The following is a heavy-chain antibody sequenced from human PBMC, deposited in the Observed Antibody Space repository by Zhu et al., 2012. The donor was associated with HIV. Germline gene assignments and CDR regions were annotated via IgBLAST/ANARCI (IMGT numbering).Heavy chain of an antibody. J-gene: IGHJ3*02. CDR2: IYTSGST. CDR1: GGSISSYH. Sequence: QVQLQESGPGLVKPPETLSLTCTVSGGSISSYHWSWIRQPPGKGLEWIGYIYTSGSTNYNPSLKSRVTISVDTSKNQFSLKLSSVTAADTAVYYCARRDGGAFDIWGRGTMVTVSS. D-gene: IGHD2-15*01. V-gene: IGHV4-4*09. CDR3: ARRDGGAFDI.